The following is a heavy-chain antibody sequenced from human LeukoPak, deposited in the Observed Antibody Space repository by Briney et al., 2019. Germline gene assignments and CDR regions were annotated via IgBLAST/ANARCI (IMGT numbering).Heavy chain of an antibody. CDR1: GGSISSGGYY. V-gene: IGHV4-31*03. J-gene: IGHJ4*02. D-gene: IGHD3-22*01. CDR2: IDYSGST. CDR3: ASLLYYYDSSGYYFYFDY. Sequence: SETLSLTCTVSGGSISSGGYYWSWLRQHPGKGLEWIGYIDYSGSTYYNPSLKSRVTISVDTSKNQFSLKLSSVTAADTAVYYCASLLYYYDSSGYYFYFDYWGQGTLVTVSS.